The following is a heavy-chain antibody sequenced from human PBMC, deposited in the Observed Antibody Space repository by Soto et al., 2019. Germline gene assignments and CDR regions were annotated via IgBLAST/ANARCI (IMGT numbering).Heavy chain of an antibody. J-gene: IGHJ6*03. CDR2: IIPILGIA. CDR3: AIGDSGYDLDPYYYYYMDV. D-gene: IGHD5-12*01. CDR1: GGTFSSYT. Sequence: ASVKVSCKASGGTFSSYTISWVRQAPGQGLEWMGRIIPILGIANYAQKFQGRVTITADKSTSKAYMGLSSLRSEDTAVYYCAIGDSGYDLDPYYYYYMDVWGKGTTVTVSS. V-gene: IGHV1-69*02.